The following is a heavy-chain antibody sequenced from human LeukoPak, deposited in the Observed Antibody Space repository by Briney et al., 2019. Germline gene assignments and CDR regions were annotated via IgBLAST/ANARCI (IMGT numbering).Heavy chain of an antibody. J-gene: IGHJ4*02. D-gene: IGHD2-8*01. CDR3: AHRLLLVDSFDY. V-gene: IGHV2-5*01. Sequence: SGPTLVIPTQTLTLTCTFSGFSLSTSGVGVGWIRQPPGKALEWLALIYWNDDKRYSPSLKSRLTITKDTSKNQVVLTMTNMDPVDTATYYCAHRLLLVDSFDYWGQGTLVTVSS. CDR2: IYWNDDK. CDR1: GFSLSTSGVG.